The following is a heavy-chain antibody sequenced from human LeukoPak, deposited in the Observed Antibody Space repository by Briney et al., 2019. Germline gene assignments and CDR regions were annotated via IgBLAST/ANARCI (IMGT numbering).Heavy chain of an antibody. Sequence: GGSLRLSCETSGFTFSGYYMSWIRQTPGKGLEWVSYIGNDGRPTYYADSVKGRFTISRDNAKNSLYLQTNNLRPEDTAVYYCARENRRTGYAGDYWGQGTLVTVSS. V-gene: IGHV3-11*04. CDR2: IGNDGRPT. CDR1: GFTFSGYY. CDR3: ARENRRTGYAGDY. D-gene: IGHD2-8*01. J-gene: IGHJ4*02.